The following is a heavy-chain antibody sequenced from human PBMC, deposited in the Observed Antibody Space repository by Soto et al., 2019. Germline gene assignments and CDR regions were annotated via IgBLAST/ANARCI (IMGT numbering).Heavy chain of an antibody. V-gene: IGHV3-30-3*01. Sequence: PGGSLRLSCAASGFTFSSYAMHWVRQAPGKGLEWVAVISYDGSNKYYADSVKGRFTISRDNSKNTLYLQMNSLRAENTAVYYCARDYDSGGSGSYYYLYWGQGTLVTVSS. D-gene: IGHD3-10*01. J-gene: IGHJ4*02. CDR3: ARDYDSGGSGSYYYLY. CDR2: ISYDGSNK. CDR1: GFTFSSYA.